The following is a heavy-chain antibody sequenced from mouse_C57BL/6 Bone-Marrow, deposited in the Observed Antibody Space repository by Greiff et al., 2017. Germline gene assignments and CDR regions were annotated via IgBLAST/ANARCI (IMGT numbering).Heavy chain of an antibody. CDR1: GYTFTDYE. CDR2: IDPETGGT. D-gene: IGHD2-1*01. V-gene: IGHV1-15*01. Sequence: QVQLQQSGAELVRPGASVTLSCKASGYTFTDYEMHWVKQTPVHGLEWIGAIDPETGGTAYNQKFKGKAILTAYKSSSTAYMELRSLTSEASAVYYCTRYGNCRFAYWGQGTLVTVSA. J-gene: IGHJ3*01. CDR3: TRYGNCRFAY.